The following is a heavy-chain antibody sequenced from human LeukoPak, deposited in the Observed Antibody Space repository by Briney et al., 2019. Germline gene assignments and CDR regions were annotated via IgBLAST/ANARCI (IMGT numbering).Heavy chain of an antibody. CDR1: GFIFSNYG. CDR3: ARDRGSGYAFDI. CDR2: IWYDGSNK. Sequence: GGSLRLSCAASGFIFSNYGMHWVRQAPGKGLGWVALIWYDGSNKYYADSVKGRFTISRDSSKNNLYLQMNSLRAEDTAVYYCARDRGSGYAFDIWGQGTMVTVSS. D-gene: IGHD3-22*01. J-gene: IGHJ3*02. V-gene: IGHV3-33*01.